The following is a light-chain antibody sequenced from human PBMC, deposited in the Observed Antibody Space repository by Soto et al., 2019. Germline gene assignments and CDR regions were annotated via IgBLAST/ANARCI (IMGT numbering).Light chain of an antibody. J-gene: IGKJ5*01. CDR2: GAS. CDR3: QQRNVWPPVT. V-gene: IGKV3D-15*01. Sequence: EIVMTHSPPTLSVSQGATATLSSRPSQSISNNLAWYQQKPGQAPRLLIYGASSRATGIPDRFSGSGSGTDFTLTISSLEPEDSAVYYCQQRNVWPPVTFGQGTRLEI. CDR1: QSISNN.